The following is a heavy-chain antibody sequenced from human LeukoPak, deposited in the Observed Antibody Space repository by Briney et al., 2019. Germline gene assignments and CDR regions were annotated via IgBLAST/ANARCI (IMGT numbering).Heavy chain of an antibody. V-gene: IGHV4-39*07. CDR1: GGSISSSTYY. J-gene: IGHJ4*02. CDR3: ARVKAVVTPWIFDY. Sequence: SETLSLTCTVSGGSISSSTYYWGWLRQPPGTGLAWIGSISYTGITYYNPSLKSRVTISVDTSKNQFSLKLSSVTAADTAVYFCARVKAVVTPWIFDYWGQGSLVTVSS. D-gene: IGHD4-23*01. CDR2: ISYTGIT.